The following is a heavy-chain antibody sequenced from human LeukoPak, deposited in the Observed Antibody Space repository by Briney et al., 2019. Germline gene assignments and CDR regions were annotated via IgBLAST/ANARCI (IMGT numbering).Heavy chain of an antibody. CDR1: GYTFTDYY. CDR3: TSVTLSAYDGDY. J-gene: IGHJ4*02. D-gene: IGHD5-12*01. Sequence: ASVKVSCKASGYTFTDYYKHWVRQTPGQGLEWVGWIHPKSGATNYAQRFQGRVSMTRDTSISTAYMELSRLNSDDTAVYYCTSVTLSAYDGDYRGQGTLVTVSS. CDR2: IHPKSGAT. V-gene: IGHV1-2*02.